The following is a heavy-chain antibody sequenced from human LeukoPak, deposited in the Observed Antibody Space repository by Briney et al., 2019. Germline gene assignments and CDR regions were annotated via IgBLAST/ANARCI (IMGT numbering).Heavy chain of an antibody. CDR3: AKGRGSSNSASNY. J-gene: IGHJ4*02. D-gene: IGHD1-26*01. CDR2: ISGSGDTT. Sequence: GRSLRLSCTASGFIFSNYAMTWVRQAPGKGLEWVSGISGSGDTTYYADSVKGRFTISRDNSKNTLHLQMNGLRAEDTAVYYCAKGRGSSNSASNYWGQGTPVTVSS. V-gene: IGHV3-23*01. CDR1: GFIFSNYA.